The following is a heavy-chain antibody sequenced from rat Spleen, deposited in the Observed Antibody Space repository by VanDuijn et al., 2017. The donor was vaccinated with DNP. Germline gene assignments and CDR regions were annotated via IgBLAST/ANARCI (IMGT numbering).Heavy chain of an antibody. CDR2: IIYDDSTT. CDR1: GFSFSDFY. J-gene: IGHJ2*01. V-gene: IGHV5-7*01. D-gene: IGHD3-8*01. Sequence: EVQLVESGGGSVQPGGSLKVSCVASGFSFSDFYVAWVRQAPTKGLEWVATIIYDDSTTHYRDSVKGRFTISRDNAKSTLYLQMDSLRSEDTATYYCATPVPARYWGQGVMVTVSS. CDR3: ATPVPARY.